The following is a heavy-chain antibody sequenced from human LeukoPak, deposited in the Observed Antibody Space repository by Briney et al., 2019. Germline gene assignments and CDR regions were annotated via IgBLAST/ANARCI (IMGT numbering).Heavy chain of an antibody. CDR2: ITPGGSSK. V-gene: IGHV3-74*01. D-gene: IGHD1-14*01. J-gene: IGHJ4*02. CDR3: ARSNQADDY. Sequence: QPGGPLRLSCAASGFTFSSYWMHWVRQVPGKGLVWVARITPGGSSKTYADSVKGRFTISRDNAKNTLYLQMDSLRAEDTGVYYCARSNQADDYWGQGTLVTVSS. CDR1: GFTFSSYW.